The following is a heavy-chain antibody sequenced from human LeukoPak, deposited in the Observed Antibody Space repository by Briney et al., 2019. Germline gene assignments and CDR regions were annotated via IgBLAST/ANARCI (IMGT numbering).Heavy chain of an antibody. CDR1: GYAFTSYD. V-gene: IGHV1-8*01. CDR2: MNPNSGNT. CDR3: ARGRKQQLARYYYYYMDV. D-gene: IGHD6-13*01. J-gene: IGHJ6*03. Sequence: ASVKVSCKASGYAFTSYDINWVRQATGQGLEWMGWMNPNSGNTGYAQKFQGRVTMTRNTSISTAYMELSSLRSEDTAVYYCARGRKQQLARYYYYYMDVWGKGTTVTVSS.